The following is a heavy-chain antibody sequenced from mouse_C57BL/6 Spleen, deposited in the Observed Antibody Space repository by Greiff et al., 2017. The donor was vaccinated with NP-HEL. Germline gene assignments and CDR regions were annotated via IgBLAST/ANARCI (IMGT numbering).Heavy chain of an antibody. CDR2: IYPGSGST. CDR3: ARTPFYYSYAMDY. J-gene: IGHJ4*01. Sequence: VQLQQPGAELVKPGASVKMSCKASGYTFTSYWITWVKQRPGQGLEWIGDIYPGSGSTNYNEKFKSKATLTVDTSSSTAYMQLSSLTSEDSAVYYCARTPFYYSYAMDYWGQGTSVTVSS. V-gene: IGHV1-55*01. D-gene: IGHD2-1*01. CDR1: GYTFTSYW.